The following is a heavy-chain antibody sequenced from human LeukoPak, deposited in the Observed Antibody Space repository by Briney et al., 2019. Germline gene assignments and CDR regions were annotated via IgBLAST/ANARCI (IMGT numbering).Heavy chain of an antibody. CDR3: AKDPHSGWFDY. CDR2: IYSGGTT. Sequence: PGGSLRLSCAASGFTVSSNYMSWVRQAPGKGLEWVSVIYSGGTTYYADSVKGRFTISRDNSKNTLYLQMDSLRVEDTAVYYCAKDPHSGWFDYWGQGTLVTVSS. CDR1: GFTVSSNY. V-gene: IGHV3-53*05. J-gene: IGHJ4*02. D-gene: IGHD6-19*01.